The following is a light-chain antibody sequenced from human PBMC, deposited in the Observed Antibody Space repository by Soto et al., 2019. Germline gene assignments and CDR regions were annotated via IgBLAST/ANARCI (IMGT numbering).Light chain of an antibody. CDR3: QIYNAWPRT. J-gene: IGKJ2*01. CDR2: GAV. V-gene: IGKV3-15*01. Sequence: EVVMTQSPVTLSVSPGERATLSCRASQSVGCYLAWYQQTPGQTPRLLIYGAVTSATGVAARFSGAGSGTEFTLPFDSMQSEDVAIYYCQIYNAWPRTFGQGTKLEI. CDR1: QSVGCY.